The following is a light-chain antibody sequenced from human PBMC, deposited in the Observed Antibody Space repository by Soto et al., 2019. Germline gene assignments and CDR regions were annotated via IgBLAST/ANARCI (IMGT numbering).Light chain of an antibody. Sequence: DIPMTPSPSSLSASVGDIITITCRASQSISRYLNWYQHKPGKAPKLLINAASSLERGVPSRFSGGGSVTDFTLHISSLQPDDFATYYCQQNYRATPWTFGQGTRWIS. CDR3: QQNYRATPWT. V-gene: IGKV1-39*01. J-gene: IGKJ1*01. CDR1: QSISRY. CDR2: AAS.